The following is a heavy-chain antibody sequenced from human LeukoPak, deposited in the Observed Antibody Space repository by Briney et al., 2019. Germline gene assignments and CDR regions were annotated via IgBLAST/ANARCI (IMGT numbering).Heavy chain of an antibody. Sequence: PSETLSLTCAVYGGSFSGYYWSWIRQPPGKGLEWIGEINHSGSTNYNPSLKSRVTISVDTSKNQFSLKLSSVTAADTAVYYCARTFWSGYYFLFDYWGQGTLVTVSS. J-gene: IGHJ4*02. CDR1: GGSFSGYY. D-gene: IGHD3-3*01. CDR2: INHSGST. CDR3: ARTFWSGYYFLFDY. V-gene: IGHV4-34*01.